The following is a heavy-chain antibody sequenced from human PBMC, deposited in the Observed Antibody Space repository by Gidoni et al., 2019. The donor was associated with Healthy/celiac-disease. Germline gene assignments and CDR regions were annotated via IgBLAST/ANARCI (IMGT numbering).Heavy chain of an antibody. CDR2: IYTSGST. D-gene: IGHD1-26*01. CDR3: ARVGSHGEWELSFDY. J-gene: IGHJ4*02. CDR1: GGSIRSGSYY. Sequence: QVQLQESGPGLVKPSQTLSLPCTVSGGSIRSGSYYWSWIRQPAGKGLEWIGRIYTSGSTNYNPSLKSRVTISVDTSKNQFSLKLSSVTAADTAVYYCARVGSHGEWELSFDYWGQGTLVTVSS. V-gene: IGHV4-61*02.